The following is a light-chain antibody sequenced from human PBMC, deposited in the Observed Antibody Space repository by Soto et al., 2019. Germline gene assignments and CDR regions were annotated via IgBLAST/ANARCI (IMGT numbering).Light chain of an antibody. V-gene: IGLV2-14*01. CDR1: SSDVGGYNY. CDR2: EDS. Sequence: QSALTQPASVSGSPGQSITISCTGTSSDVGGYNYVSWYQQHPGKAPKLIIYEDSNRPSGVSNRFSGSKSGDTASLTISGLHAEDEADYYCSSYTSSSTLYVFGTGTKVTVL. J-gene: IGLJ1*01. CDR3: SSYTSSSTLYV.